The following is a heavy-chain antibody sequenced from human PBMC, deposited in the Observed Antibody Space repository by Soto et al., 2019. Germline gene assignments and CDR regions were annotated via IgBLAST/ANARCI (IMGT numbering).Heavy chain of an antibody. V-gene: IGHV1-8*01. D-gene: IGHD1-26*01. Sequence: QVQLVQSGAEVKKPGASVKVSCKASGYTFTSYDINWVRQATGQGLEWMGWMNPNSGNTGYAQKFQGKVTMTRNTXXXXXXXXXXXXXXXXXXXXXXXXXXVGAVDYWGQGTLVTVSS. CDR3: XXXXVGAVDY. CDR1: GYTFTSYD. J-gene: IGHJ4*02. CDR2: MNPNSGNT.